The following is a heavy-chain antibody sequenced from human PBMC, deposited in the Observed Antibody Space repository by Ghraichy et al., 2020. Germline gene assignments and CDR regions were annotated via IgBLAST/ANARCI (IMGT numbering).Heavy chain of an antibody. CDR2: ISGSGDTR. D-gene: IGHD2/OR15-2a*01. CDR3: AKEVGKRIWSLYYFDC. Sequence: GGSLRLSCAASGFTFSNYAMSWVRQAPGRGLEWVSLISGSGDTRDYADSVKGRFTISRDNSQNTLLLQMNSLTAADTAVYYCAKEVGKRIWSLYYFDCWGQGTLVTVSS. V-gene: IGHV3-23*01. J-gene: IGHJ4*02. CDR1: GFTFSNYA.